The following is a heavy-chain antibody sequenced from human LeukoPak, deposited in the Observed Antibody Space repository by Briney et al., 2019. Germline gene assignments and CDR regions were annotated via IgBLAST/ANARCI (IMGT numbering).Heavy chain of an antibody. CDR1: GGSFSGYY. D-gene: IGHD5-18*01. J-gene: IGHJ4*02. Sequence: SETLSLTCAVYGGSFSGYYWSWIRQPPGKGLEWIGEINHSGSTNYNPSLKSRVTISVDTSKNQFSLKLSSVTAADTAVYYCARSVCGYSYRCKTKESKLRRYYFDYWGQGTLVTVSS. CDR2: INHSGST. CDR3: ARSVCGYSYRCKTKESKLRRYYFDY. V-gene: IGHV4-34*01.